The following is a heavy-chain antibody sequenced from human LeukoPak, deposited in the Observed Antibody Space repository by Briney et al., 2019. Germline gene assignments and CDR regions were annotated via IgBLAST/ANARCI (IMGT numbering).Heavy chain of an antibody. CDR2: ISYDGTNT. D-gene: IGHD3-22*01. V-gene: IGHV3-30*04. CDR1: GFTFRNYA. CDR3: ASPPYDSSGYYYPFDC. Sequence: GGSLRLSCAASGFTFRNYAMHWVRQAPAKGLERVAAISYDGTNTYYVDSVKGRFSISRDNSKNTLYLQMNSLRAEDTAVYYCASPPYDSSGYYYPFDCWGQGALVTVSS. J-gene: IGHJ4*02.